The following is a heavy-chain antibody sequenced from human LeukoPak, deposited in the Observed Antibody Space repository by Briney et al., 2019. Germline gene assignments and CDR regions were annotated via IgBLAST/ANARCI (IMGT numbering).Heavy chain of an antibody. Sequence: SETLSLTCTVSDDSITMYYWSWIRQPPGKGLEWIGYIYYTGGTSYNPSLKSRVTMSLDASKNQFSLELNSVTPADTAVYYCARGGNYWPQWWFDPWGRGTLVSVSS. CDR1: DDSITMYY. CDR2: IYYTGGT. J-gene: IGHJ5*02. D-gene: IGHD1-26*01. V-gene: IGHV4-59*01. CDR3: ARGGNYWPQWWFDP.